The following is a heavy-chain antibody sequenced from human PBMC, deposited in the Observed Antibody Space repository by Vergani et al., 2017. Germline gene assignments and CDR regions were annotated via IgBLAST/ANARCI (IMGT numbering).Heavy chain of an antibody. V-gene: IGHV3-74*03. CDR2: IKSDGSIT. CDR3: ARALKTLPTSLIVVVVAATRGYYYYGMDV. J-gene: IGHJ6*02. D-gene: IGHD2-15*01. Sequence: DVHLAESGGGFFQPGGSLRLSCSASGFSFNSYWMHWVRQVPGKGLLWVSRIKSDGSITAYADSVKGRFTISRDNAKNSLYLQMNSLRAEDTAVYYCARALKTLPTSLIVVVVAATRGYYYYGMDVWGQGTTVTVSS. CDR1: GFSFNSYW.